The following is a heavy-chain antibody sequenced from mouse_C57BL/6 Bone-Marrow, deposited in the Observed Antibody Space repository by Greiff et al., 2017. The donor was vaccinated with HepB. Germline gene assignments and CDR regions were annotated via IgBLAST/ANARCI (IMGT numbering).Heavy chain of an antibody. V-gene: IGHV1-50*01. CDR1: GYTFTSYW. CDR2: IDPSDSYT. J-gene: IGHJ3*01. CDR3: ASYGSSLAWFAY. D-gene: IGHD1-1*01. Sequence: QVQLKQPGAELVKPGASVKLSCKASGYTFTSYWMQWVKQRPGQGLEWIGEIDPSDSYTNYNQKFKGKATLTVDTSSSTAYMQLSSLTSEDSAVYYCASYGSSLAWFAYWGQGTLVTVSA.